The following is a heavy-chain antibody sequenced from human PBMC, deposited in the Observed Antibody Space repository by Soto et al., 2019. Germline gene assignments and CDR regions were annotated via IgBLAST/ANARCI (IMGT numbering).Heavy chain of an antibody. V-gene: IGHV3-74*01. CDR3: ARVLRYCSSTSCFLYSNSYYSGMDV. Sequence: GGSLRLSCAASGFTFSSYWMHWVRQAPGKGLVWVSRINSDGSSTSYADSVKGRFTISRDNAKNTLYLQMNSLRAEDTAVYYCARVLRYCSSTSCFLYSNSYYSGMDVWGQGTTVTVSS. CDR1: GFTFSSYW. D-gene: IGHD2-2*01. CDR2: INSDGSST. J-gene: IGHJ6*02.